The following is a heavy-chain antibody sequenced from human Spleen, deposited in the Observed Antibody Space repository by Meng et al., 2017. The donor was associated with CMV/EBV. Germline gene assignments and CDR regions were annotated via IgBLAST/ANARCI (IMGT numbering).Heavy chain of an antibody. Sequence: CAASGFTFSSYVMSWVRQAPGKGLEWVSGISGSGSSTYYADSVKGRFTISRDNSKNTLYLHMNSLRADDTAVYYCAKSPGVYGSFFDSWGQGTLVTVSS. J-gene: IGHJ4*02. V-gene: IGHV3-23*01. CDR3: AKSPGVYGSFFDS. CDR2: ISGSGSST. D-gene: IGHD3-10*01. CDR1: GFTFSSYV.